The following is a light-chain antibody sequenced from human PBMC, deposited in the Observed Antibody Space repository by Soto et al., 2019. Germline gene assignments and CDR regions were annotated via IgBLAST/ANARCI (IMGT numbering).Light chain of an antibody. CDR1: QSVSSSY. Sequence: EIVLTQSPGTLSLSPGERATLSCRASQSVSSSYLAWCQQKPGQAPWLLIYGASSRATGSPDRFSGSGSGTDFTLTISRLEPADFAINYCQQTYTTPQITFGQGTRLEIK. V-gene: IGKV3-20*01. J-gene: IGKJ5*01. CDR2: GAS. CDR3: QQTYTTPQIT.